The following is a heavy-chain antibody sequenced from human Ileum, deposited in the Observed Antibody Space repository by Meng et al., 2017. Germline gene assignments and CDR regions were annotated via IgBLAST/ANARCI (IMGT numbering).Heavy chain of an antibody. J-gene: IGHJ3*02. CDR3: AGESSGPRGTTAFDI. D-gene: IGHD1-1*01. Sequence: QVGVWESGGGVVQPGRSLKLSCAASAFSFSTYDVHWVLQAPGKGLERVPGITQDGNYKSYAASVKGRFSISRDNSENTVYLQMNSLNTDDTAVYFCAGESSGPRGTTAFDIWGQGTMVTVSS. CDR2: ITQDGNYK. CDR1: AFSFSTYD. V-gene: IGHV3-30*04.